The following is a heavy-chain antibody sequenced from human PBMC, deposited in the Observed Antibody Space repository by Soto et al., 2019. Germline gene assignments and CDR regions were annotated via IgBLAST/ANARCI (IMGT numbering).Heavy chain of an antibody. Sequence: ASVKVSCKASGYTFTTYGISWVRQAPGQGLEWMGWISGYNGNTNYAQKLQGRVTMTTDTSTSTAYMELRSLRSDDTAVYYCARGEDTAMVPYYFDYWGQGILVTVSS. CDR3: ARGEDTAMVPYYFDY. V-gene: IGHV1-18*01. CDR2: ISGYNGNT. D-gene: IGHD5-18*01. J-gene: IGHJ4*02. CDR1: GYTFTTYG.